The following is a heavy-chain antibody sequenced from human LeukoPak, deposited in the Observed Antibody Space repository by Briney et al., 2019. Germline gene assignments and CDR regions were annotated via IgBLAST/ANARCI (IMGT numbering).Heavy chain of an antibody. J-gene: IGHJ6*02. CDR3: ARFDFWSKYGMGV. CDR2: IWYDGSNK. V-gene: IGHV3-33*01. Sequence: SLRLSCAASGFTFSSYGMHWVRQAPGKGLEWVAVIWYDGSNKYYADSVKGRFTISRDNSKNTLYLQMNSLRAEDTAVYYCARFDFWSKYGMGVWGQGTTVTVSS. D-gene: IGHD3-3*01. CDR1: GFTFSSYG.